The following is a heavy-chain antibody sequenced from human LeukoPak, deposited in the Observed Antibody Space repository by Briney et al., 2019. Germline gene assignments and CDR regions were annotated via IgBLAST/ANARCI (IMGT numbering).Heavy chain of an antibody. CDR3: ARGSSWYSYYYYYMDV. Sequence: ASAKVSCKASGYTFTGYYMHWVRQAPGQGLEWMGWINPNSGGTNYAQKFQGRVTMTRDTSISTAYMELSRLRSDDTAVYYCARGSSWYSYYYYYMDVWGKGTTVTVSS. V-gene: IGHV1-2*02. CDR2: INPNSGGT. J-gene: IGHJ6*03. D-gene: IGHD6-13*01. CDR1: GYTFTGYY.